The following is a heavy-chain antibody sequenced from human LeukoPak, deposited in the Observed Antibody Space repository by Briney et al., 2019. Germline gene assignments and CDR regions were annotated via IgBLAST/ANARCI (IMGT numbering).Heavy chain of an antibody. Sequence: SETLSLTCTVSGGSISSYYWSWIRQPPGKGLEWIGYMYFGGSSNYNPSLKSRVTISVDTSKNQFSLKLSSVTAADTAVYYCARNGILSDSSGYYPGGVDYWGQGTLVTVSS. CDR1: GGSISSYY. J-gene: IGHJ4*02. CDR3: ARNGILSDSSGYYPGGVDY. D-gene: IGHD3-22*01. CDR2: MYFGGSS. V-gene: IGHV4-59*01.